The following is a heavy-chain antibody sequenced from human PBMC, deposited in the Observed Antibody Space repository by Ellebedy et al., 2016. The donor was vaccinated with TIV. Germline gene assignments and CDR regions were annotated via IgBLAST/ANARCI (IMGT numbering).Heavy chain of an antibody. Sequence: GESLKISCAASGFTITNYAMTWVRQAPGKGLEWFESLRGRDGRTSYTDSVRGRFTISRDSSKNTLFLQMHRLRAEDTAVYYCARDDALDGGFLDSWGQGTLVTVSS. J-gene: IGHJ4*02. CDR2: LRGRDGRT. CDR1: GFTITNYA. D-gene: IGHD3-16*01. CDR3: ARDDALDGGFLDS. V-gene: IGHV3-23*01.